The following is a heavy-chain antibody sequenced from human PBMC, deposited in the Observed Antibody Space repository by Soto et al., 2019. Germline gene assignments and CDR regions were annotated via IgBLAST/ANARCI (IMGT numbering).Heavy chain of an antibody. D-gene: IGHD4-17*01. CDR2: ISYDGSNK. CDR1: GFTFSSYG. J-gene: IGHJ4*02. CDR3: AKDRGGGDYDCDY. Sequence: QVQLVESGGGVVQPGRSLRLSCAASGFTFSSYGMHWVRQAPGKGLEWVAVISYDGSNKYYADSVKGRFTISRDNSKNTLYLQRNSLRAEDTAVYYCAKDRGGGDYDCDYWGQGTLVTVSS. V-gene: IGHV3-30*18.